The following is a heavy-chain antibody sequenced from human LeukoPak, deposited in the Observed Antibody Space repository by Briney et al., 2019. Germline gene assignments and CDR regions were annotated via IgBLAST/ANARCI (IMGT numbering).Heavy chain of an antibody. Sequence: IYHSGTTYYNPSLKSRVSISVDTSKNQFSLKLNSVTAADTAVYYCARNMTTIRGGGFDIWGQGTMVTVSS. V-gene: IGHV4-38-2*01. CDR3: ARNMTTIRGGGFDI. D-gene: IGHD4-11*01. CDR2: IYHSGTT. J-gene: IGHJ3*02.